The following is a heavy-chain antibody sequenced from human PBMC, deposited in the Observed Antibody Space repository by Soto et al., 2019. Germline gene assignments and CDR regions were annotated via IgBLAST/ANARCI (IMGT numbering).Heavy chain of an antibody. D-gene: IGHD2-15*01. CDR2: ISYDGSNK. CDR1: GFTFSSYA. J-gene: IGHJ4*02. V-gene: IGHV3-30-3*01. Sequence: GGSLRLSCAASGFTFSSYAMHWVRQAPGKGLEWVAVISYDGSNKYYADSVKGRFTISRDNSKNTLYLQMNSLRAEDTAVYYCARYCSGGSCYSTFGYDYWGQGTLVTVSS. CDR3: ARYCSGGSCYSTFGYDY.